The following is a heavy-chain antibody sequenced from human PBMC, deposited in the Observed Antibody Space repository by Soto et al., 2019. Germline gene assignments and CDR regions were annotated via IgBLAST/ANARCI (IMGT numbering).Heavy chain of an antibody. D-gene: IGHD6-13*01. Sequence: EVQLLDSGGGLVQPGGFLRLSCAASGFTFSSYAMNVVGQARGKGLEWVSVISGSGDSTYYADSVKGRFTISRDNPKNTLYLQMNSLRAEDTAVYYCARRGPGTYFDYWGQGTLVTVSS. J-gene: IGHJ4*02. CDR2: ISGSGDST. V-gene: IGHV3-23*01. CDR3: ARRGPGTYFDY. CDR1: GFTFSSYA.